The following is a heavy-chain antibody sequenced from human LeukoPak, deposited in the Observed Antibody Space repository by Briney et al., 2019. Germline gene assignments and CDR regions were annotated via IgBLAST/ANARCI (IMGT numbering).Heavy chain of an antibody. CDR3: ATVRSGFGESIN. Sequence: PGGSLRLSCAASGFTFSSYGMHWVRQAPGKGLEWVAFIRYDGSNKYYADSVKGRFTISRDNSKNTLHLQMNSLRAEDTAVYYCATVRSGFGESINWGQGTLVTVSS. CDR2: IRYDGSNK. CDR1: GFTFSSYG. V-gene: IGHV3-30*02. J-gene: IGHJ4*02. D-gene: IGHD3-10*01.